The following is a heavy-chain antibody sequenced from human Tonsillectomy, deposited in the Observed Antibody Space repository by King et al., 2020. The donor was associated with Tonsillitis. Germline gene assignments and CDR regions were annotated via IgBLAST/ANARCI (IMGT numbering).Heavy chain of an antibody. CDR1: GFTFSTYW. CDR3: ARDSILRYYFDY. D-gene: IGHD3-16*01. Sequence: VQLVESGGGLVQPGGSLRLSCAASGFTFSTYWMSWVRQAPGKGLEWVANIKQDGSEKYYVDSVKGRFTISRDNDKNSLFLQMNSLRAEDTAVYYCARDSILRYYFDYWGQGTLVTVSS. V-gene: IGHV3-7*01. CDR2: IKQDGSEK. J-gene: IGHJ4*02.